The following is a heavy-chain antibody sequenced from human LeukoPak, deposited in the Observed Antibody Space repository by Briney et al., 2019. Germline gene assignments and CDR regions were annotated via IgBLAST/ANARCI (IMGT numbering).Heavy chain of an antibody. CDR1: GGTFSSYA. Sequence: GASVKVSCKASGGTFSSYAISWVRQAPGQGLEWVGRIIPILGIANYAQKFQGRVTITADKSTSTAYMELSSLRSEDTAVYYCARDRGSGWTKTPDAFDIWGQGTLVTVSS. D-gene: IGHD6-19*01. J-gene: IGHJ3*02. V-gene: IGHV1-69*04. CDR2: IIPILGIA. CDR3: ARDRGSGWTKTPDAFDI.